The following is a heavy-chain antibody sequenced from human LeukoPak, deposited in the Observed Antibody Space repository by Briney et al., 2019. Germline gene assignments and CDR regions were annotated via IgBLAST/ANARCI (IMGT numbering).Heavy chain of an antibody. CDR1: GGTFSSYA. CDR2: IIPIFGTA. J-gene: IGHJ3*02. Sequence: SVKVSCKASGGTFSSYAISWVRQAPGQGLEWMGGIIPIFGTANYAQKFQGRVTITADESTSTAYMELSSLRSEDTAVYYCARRAQARWHHAFDIWGQGTMVTVSS. CDR3: ARRAQARWHHAFDI. V-gene: IGHV1-69*13. D-gene: IGHD4-23*01.